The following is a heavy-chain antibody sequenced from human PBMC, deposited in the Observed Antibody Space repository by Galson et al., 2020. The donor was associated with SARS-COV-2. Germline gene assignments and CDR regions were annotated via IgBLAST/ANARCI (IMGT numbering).Heavy chain of an antibody. CDR1: GFTFSDYN. V-gene: IGHV3-21*06. J-gene: IGHJ6*02. Sequence: GGSLRLSCAASGFTFSDYNMIWVRQAPGKGLEWVSSISRSSSSYIYYADSVKGRFAISRDNARNSLYLEMNSLRAEDTAVYYCVREGYCRGVGCYAYVFGYGLDVGVQGTTVTVSS. D-gene: IGHD2-15*01. CDR3: VREGYCRGVGCYAYVFGYGLDV. CDR2: ISRSSSSYI.